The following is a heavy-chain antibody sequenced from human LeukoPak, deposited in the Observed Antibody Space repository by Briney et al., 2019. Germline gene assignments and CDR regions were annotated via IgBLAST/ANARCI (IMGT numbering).Heavy chain of an antibody. CDR1: GYTFTSYD. CDR2: MNPNSGNT. J-gene: IGHJ4*02. Sequence: GASVKVSCKASGYTFTSYDINWVRQATGQGLEWMGWMNPNSGNTGYAQKFQGRVTMTRNTSISTAYMELSSLRSEDTAVYYCARKERYCTIGVCLFDYWGQGTLVTVSS. CDR3: ARKERYCTIGVCLFDY. D-gene: IGHD2-8*01. V-gene: IGHV1-8*01.